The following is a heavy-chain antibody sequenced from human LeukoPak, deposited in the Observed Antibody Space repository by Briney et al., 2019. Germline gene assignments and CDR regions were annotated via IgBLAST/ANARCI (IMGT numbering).Heavy chain of an antibody. CDR3: AKITKATTPNY. V-gene: IGHV3-30*18. Sequence: GRSLRLSCAASGFTFSSYGMHWVRQAPGKGLEWVAVISYDGSNKYYADSVKGRFTISRDNSKNTLYLQMSDLRAEDTAVYYCAKITKATTPNYWGQGTLVTVSS. D-gene: IGHD4-17*01. CDR2: ISYDGSNK. J-gene: IGHJ4*02. CDR1: GFTFSSYG.